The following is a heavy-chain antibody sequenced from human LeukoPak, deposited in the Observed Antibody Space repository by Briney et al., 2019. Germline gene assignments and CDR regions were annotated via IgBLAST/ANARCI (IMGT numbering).Heavy chain of an antibody. CDR1: GGTFSSYA. J-gene: IGHJ5*02. Sequence: ASVKVSCKASGGTFSSYAISWVRQAPGQGLEWMGGIIPIFGTANYAQKFQGRVTMTRDMSTSTVYMELRSLRSDDTAVYYCARSVGSGWYNWFDPWGQGTLVTVSS. D-gene: IGHD6-19*01. V-gene: IGHV1-69*05. CDR2: IIPIFGTA. CDR3: ARSVGSGWYNWFDP.